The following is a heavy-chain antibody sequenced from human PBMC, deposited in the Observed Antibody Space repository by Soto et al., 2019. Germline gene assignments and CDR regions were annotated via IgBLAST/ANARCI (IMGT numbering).Heavy chain of an antibody. CDR3: ARRGVLPDH. V-gene: IGHV1-18*01. CDR2: ISADTGHS. D-gene: IGHD3-10*01. J-gene: IGHJ4*02. CDR1: GYTFTNYG. Sequence: QVQLVQSGAEVKKPGASVKVSCKAFGYTFTNYGITWVRQAPGQGLEWMGWISADTGHSNYAQNLQGRVTMTTDTSTSTAYMELRSLRSDDTAVYYCARRGVLPDHWGQGTLVTVSS.